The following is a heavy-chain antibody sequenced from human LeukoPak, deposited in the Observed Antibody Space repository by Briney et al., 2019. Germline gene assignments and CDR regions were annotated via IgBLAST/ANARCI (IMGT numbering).Heavy chain of an antibody. V-gene: IGHV3-30*18. D-gene: IGHD3-10*01. Sequence: GGSLRLSCAASGFTFSSYGMHWVRQAPGKGLEWVAVISYDGSNKHYADSVKGRFTISRDNSKNTLYLQMNSLRAEDTAVYYCAKVFTPRKLLWFGELLLGTFDYWGQGTLVTVSS. CDR1: GFTFSSYG. CDR3: AKVFTPRKLLWFGELLLGTFDY. J-gene: IGHJ4*02. CDR2: ISYDGSNK.